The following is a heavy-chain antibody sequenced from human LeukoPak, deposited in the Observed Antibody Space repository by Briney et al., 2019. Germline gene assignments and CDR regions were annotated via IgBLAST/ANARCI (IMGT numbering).Heavy chain of an antibody. Sequence: PSETLSLTCTASGASISSYYWSWIRQPPGKGLERIGYIYYSGSTNYNPSLKSRVTISVDTSKNQFSLKLSSVTAADTAVYYCARSLGGGHVVYWGQGTLVTVSS. D-gene: IGHD3-16*01. J-gene: IGHJ4*02. V-gene: IGHV4-59*08. CDR3: ARSLGGGHVVY. CDR2: IYYSGST. CDR1: GASISSYY.